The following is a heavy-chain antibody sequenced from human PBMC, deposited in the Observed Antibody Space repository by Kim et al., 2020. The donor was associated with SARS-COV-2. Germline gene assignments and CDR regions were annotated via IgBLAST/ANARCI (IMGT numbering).Heavy chain of an antibody. V-gene: IGHV3-23*01. Sequence: GGSLRLSCAASGLSFSFYPMTWVRQVPGKGMEWASTISPAGDRTYYADSVNGRFTISRDNSKNTLYLQLNSLTAEDSALYFCAQDLNWGSHWGRGTLVTV. J-gene: IGHJ4*02. CDR3: AQDLNWGSH. D-gene: IGHD7-27*01. CDR2: ISPAGDRT. CDR1: GLSFSFYP.